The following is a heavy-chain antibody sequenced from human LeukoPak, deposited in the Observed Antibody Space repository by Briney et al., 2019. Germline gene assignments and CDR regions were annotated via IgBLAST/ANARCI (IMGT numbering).Heavy chain of an antibody. V-gene: IGHV3-49*04. D-gene: IGHD2-2*01. CDR1: GFTFGDCA. J-gene: IGHJ4*02. CDR3: TRPLGYCSSTSCSENY. Sequence: GGSLRLSCTASGFTFGDCAMSWVRQAPGKGLEWVGFIRSKAYGGTTEYAASVKGRFTISRDDSKSIAYLQMNSLKTEDTAVYYCTRPLGYCSSTSCSENYWGQGTLVTVSS. CDR2: IRSKAYGGTT.